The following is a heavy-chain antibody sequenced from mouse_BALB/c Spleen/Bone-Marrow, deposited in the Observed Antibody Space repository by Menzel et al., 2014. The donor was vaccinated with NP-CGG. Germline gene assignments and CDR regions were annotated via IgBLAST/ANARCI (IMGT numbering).Heavy chain of an antibody. Sequence: EVKLVESGGGLVQPGGSLKLSCAASGFTFSNYGMSWVRQTPDKRLEFVATINANGGDTYYPDSVKGRFTISRDNAKNTLYLQMSSLKSEDTAMYYRARGVDYVSWFAYWGQGTLVAVSA. D-gene: IGHD2-4*01. CDR1: GFTFSNYG. J-gene: IGHJ3*01. CDR2: INANGGDT. CDR3: ARGVDYVSWFAY. V-gene: IGHV5-6-3*01.